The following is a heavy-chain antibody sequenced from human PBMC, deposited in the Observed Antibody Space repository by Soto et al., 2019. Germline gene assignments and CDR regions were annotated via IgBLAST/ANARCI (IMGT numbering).Heavy chain of an antibody. CDR1: GGSLSSSSSY. J-gene: IGHJ4*02. CDR3: AGGGIVATITSYFDY. Sequence: SETLSLTCTVSGGSLSSSSSYWGWIRQPPGKGLEWIGSMSYSGSTYHNPSLKSRVTLSVDTSQSRFSLKLTSVTAADTAVYYCAGGGIVATITSYFDYWGQGTLVTVSS. V-gene: IGHV4-39*01. CDR2: MSYSGST. D-gene: IGHD5-12*01.